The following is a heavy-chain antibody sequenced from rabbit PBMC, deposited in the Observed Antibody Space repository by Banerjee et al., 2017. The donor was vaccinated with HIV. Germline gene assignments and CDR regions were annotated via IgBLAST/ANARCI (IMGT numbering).Heavy chain of an antibody. D-gene: IGHD4-2*01. V-gene: IGHV1S45*01. CDR2: IYTGGSGST. CDR1: GFTISSSYV. Sequence: LEESGGGLVQPEGSLTLTCTASGFTISSSYVMCWVRQAPGKGLEWIACIYTGGSGSTYYASWAKGRFTISKTSSTTVTLQMTSLTAADTATYFCARDAGYAGSNLWGPGTLVTVS. CDR3: ARDAGYAGSNL. J-gene: IGHJ4*01.